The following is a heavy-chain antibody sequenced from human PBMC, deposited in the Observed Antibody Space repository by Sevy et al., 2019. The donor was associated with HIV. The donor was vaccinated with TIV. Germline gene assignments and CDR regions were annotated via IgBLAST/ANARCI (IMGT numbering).Heavy chain of an antibody. V-gene: IGHV4-39*01. Sequence: SETLSLTCTVSGGSISSSSYYWGWIRQPPGKGLEWIGSIYYSRSTYYNPSLKNRVTISVDTSKNQFSLKLSSVTAADTAVYYCARHGIKANWRRSSGGLWFDPWGQGTLVTVSS. CDR2: IYYSRST. D-gene: IGHD7-27*01. CDR3: ARHGIKANWRRSSGGLWFDP. CDR1: GGSISSSSYY. J-gene: IGHJ5*02.